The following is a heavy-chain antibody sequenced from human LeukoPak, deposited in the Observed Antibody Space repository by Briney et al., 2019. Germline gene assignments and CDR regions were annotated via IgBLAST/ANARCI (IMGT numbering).Heavy chain of an antibody. D-gene: IGHD2-15*01. CDR2: LNPNNGDT. V-gene: IGHV1-2*02. J-gene: IGHJ3*01. CDR3: AREPLAVTAANNAFDF. CDR1: GYTFTDYY. Sequence: ASVKVSCKASGYTFTDYYMHWVRQAPGQGLEWMGWLNPNNGDTGSAQKFQGRVTMTRDTSIRTAYTELSRLTSDDTAIYYCAREPLAVTAANNAFDFWGQGTMVTVSS.